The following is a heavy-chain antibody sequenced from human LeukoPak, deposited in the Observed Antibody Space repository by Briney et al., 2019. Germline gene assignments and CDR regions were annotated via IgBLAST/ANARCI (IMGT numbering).Heavy chain of an antibody. V-gene: IGHV3-30-3*01. Sequence: GGSLRLSCAASGFTFSSYAMHWVRQAPGKGLEWVAVISYDGNNKYYADSVKGRFTISRDNSKNTLYLQMNSLRAEDTAVYYCARDLIGGYDSSGFLDYWGQRTLVTVSS. CDR1: GFTFSSYA. J-gene: IGHJ4*02. CDR3: ARDLIGGYDSSGFLDY. CDR2: ISYDGNNK. D-gene: IGHD3-22*01.